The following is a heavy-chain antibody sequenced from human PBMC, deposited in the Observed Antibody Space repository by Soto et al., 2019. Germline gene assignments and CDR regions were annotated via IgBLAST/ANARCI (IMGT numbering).Heavy chain of an antibody. Sequence: EVPLLESGGGLVQPGESLRLSCAASGFTFSYYWMHWVRQAPGMGLVWVSRIHSDGSSTTYADSVKGRFTISRDNARNPLYLQMNSLRAEDTAVYYCARGDRGAFDLWGQGTVVTVSS. V-gene: IGHV3-74*01. CDR1: GFTFSYYW. CDR3: ARGDRGAFDL. J-gene: IGHJ3*01. CDR2: IHSDGSST. D-gene: IGHD1-26*01.